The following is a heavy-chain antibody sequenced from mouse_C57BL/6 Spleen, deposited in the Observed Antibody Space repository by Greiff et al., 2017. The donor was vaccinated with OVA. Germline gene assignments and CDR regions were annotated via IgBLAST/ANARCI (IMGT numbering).Heavy chain of an antibody. D-gene: IGHD1-1*01. CDR3: ARSFITTVVAPFAY. V-gene: IGHV5-17*01. Sequence: EVQLVESGGGLVKPGGSLKLSCAASGFTFSDYGMHWVRQAPEKGLEWVAYISSGSSTIYYADTVKGRFPISRDNAKNTLFLQMTSLRSEDTAMYYCARSFITTVVAPFAYWGQGTLVTVSA. CDR1: GFTFSDYG. CDR2: ISSGSSTI. J-gene: IGHJ3*01.